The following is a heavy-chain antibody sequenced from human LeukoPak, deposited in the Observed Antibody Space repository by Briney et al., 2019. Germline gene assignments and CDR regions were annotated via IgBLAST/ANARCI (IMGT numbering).Heavy chain of an antibody. CDR1: GYTFTGYY. CDR3: ARGGGITIFGVVFPYYGMDV. J-gene: IGHJ6*02. Sequence: ASVKVSCKSSGYTFTGYYMHWVRQAPGQGLEWVGWINPNSGGTNDGQKFQGWVTMTRDTSSSTAYMEVSRLRSDDTAVYYCARGGGITIFGVVFPYYGMDVWGQGTTVTVSS. V-gene: IGHV1-2*04. CDR2: INPNSGGT. D-gene: IGHD3-3*01.